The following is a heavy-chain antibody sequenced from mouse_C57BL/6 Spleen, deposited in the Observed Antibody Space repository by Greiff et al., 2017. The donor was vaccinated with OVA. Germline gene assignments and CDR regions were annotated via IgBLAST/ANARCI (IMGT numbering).Heavy chain of an antibody. Sequence: VQLQQPGAELVRPGSSVKLSCKASGYTFTSYWMHWVKQRPIQGLEWIGNIDPSDSETHYNQKFKDKATLTVDKSSSTAYMQLSSLTSEDSAVYYGARGSTMVTTRSYFDYWGQGTTLTVSS. D-gene: IGHD2-2*01. J-gene: IGHJ2*01. CDR3: ARGSTMVTTRSYFDY. V-gene: IGHV1-52*01. CDR1: GYTFTSYW. CDR2: IDPSDSET.